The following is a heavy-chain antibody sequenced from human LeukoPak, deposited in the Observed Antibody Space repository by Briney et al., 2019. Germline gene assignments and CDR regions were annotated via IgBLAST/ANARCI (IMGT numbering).Heavy chain of an antibody. V-gene: IGHV1-24*01. Sequence: ASVKVSCKVSGYTLSELSMHWVRQAPGKGLEWTGGFDPEDGETIYAQKIQGRVTMTEDTSTDTAYMELSSLRSEDTAVYYCATAGRITNFEVPPYDFAYWGQGTLVTVSS. D-gene: IGHD3-3*01. CDR3: ATAGRITNFEVPPYDFAY. CDR1: GYTLSELS. CDR2: FDPEDGET. J-gene: IGHJ4*02.